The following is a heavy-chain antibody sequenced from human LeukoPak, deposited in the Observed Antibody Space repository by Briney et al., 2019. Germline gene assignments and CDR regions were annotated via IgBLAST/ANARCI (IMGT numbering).Heavy chain of an antibody. V-gene: IGHV3-30*18. CDR3: AKNGGP. J-gene: IGHJ4*02. CDR1: GFTFSSYG. D-gene: IGHD2-15*01. CDR2: ISYDGSNK. Sequence: GGSLRLSCAASGFTFSSYGMHWVRQAPGKGLEWVAVISYDGSNKYYADSVKGRFTISRDNSKNTPYLQMNSLRAEDTAVYYCAKNGGPWGQGTLVTVSS.